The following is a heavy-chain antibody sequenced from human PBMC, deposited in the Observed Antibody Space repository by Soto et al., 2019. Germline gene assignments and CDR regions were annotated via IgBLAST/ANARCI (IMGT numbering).Heavy chain of an antibody. J-gene: IGHJ4*02. V-gene: IGHV1-46*01. CDR2: IHPSGGSP. Sequence: GASVKVSCKASGYTFTSYYMHWVRQAPGQGLEWMGIIHPSGGSPTYAQKFQGRVTMSTDTSTSTVYMELSSLRSEDTAVYYCARDSSSSAFDEWGQGTLVTVSS. CDR1: GYTFTSYY. D-gene: IGHD6-6*01. CDR3: ARDSSSSAFDE.